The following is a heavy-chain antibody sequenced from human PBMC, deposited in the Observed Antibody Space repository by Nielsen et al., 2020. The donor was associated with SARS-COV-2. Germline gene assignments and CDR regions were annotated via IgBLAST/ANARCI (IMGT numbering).Heavy chain of an antibody. CDR3: ARGVDSGSQVGFDP. D-gene: IGHD1-26*01. J-gene: IGHJ5*02. V-gene: IGHV4-59*01. CDR2: IYYSGST. Sequence: SETLSLTCTVSGGSISTYYWNWIRQPPGKGLEWIGYIYYSGSTKYNPSLKSRVTISVDTSKNQFSLKLSSVTAADTAVYYCARGVDSGSQVGFDPWGQGTLVTVSS. CDR1: GGSISTYY.